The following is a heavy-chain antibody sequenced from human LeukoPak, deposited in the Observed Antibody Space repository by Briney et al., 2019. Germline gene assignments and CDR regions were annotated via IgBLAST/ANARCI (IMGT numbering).Heavy chain of an antibody. J-gene: IGHJ4*02. V-gene: IGHV3-11*06. CDR1: GFTFSDYY. D-gene: IGHD4-17*01. CDR2: SSSSYT. CDR3: ARLARRVYSDPTVSYFDY. Sequence: GGSLRLSCAASGFTFSDYYMSSSSSYTNYADSVKGRFTISRDNAKNSLHLQMNSLRAEDTAVYYCARLARRVYSDPTVSYFDYWGQGTLVTVSS.